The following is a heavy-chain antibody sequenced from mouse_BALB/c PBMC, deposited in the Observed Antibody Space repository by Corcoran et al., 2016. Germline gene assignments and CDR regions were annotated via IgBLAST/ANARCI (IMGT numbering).Heavy chain of an antibody. J-gene: IGHJ3*01. Sequence: QIQLVQTGPELKKPGETFKISCKASGYNIPNYGMNWVKQAPGKGLKWRGWINTYTGEPTYADDFKGRFAFSLETSASTAYLQINNLKKEDTATYFCARGDYYGSRGFAYWGQGTLVTVSA. V-gene: IGHV9-3-1*01. CDR1: GYNIPNYG. CDR3: ARGDYYGSRGFAY. CDR2: INTYTGEP. D-gene: IGHD1-1*01.